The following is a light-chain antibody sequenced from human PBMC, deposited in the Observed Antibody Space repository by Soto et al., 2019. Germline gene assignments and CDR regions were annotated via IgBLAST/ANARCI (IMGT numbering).Light chain of an antibody. Sequence: QSALTQPASVSGSPGQSITISCTGTSSDVGGYKYVSWYQLHPGKAPKLMVYEVSNRPSGVSNRFSGSKSGNTASLTISGLQAEDEADYYCGSYTTSSNYVFGTGTKVTVL. CDR3: GSYTTSSNYV. CDR1: SSDVGGYKY. CDR2: EVS. V-gene: IGLV2-14*01. J-gene: IGLJ1*01.